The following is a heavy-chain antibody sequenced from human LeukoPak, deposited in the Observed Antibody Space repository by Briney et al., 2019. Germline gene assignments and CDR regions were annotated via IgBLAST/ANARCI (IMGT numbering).Heavy chain of an antibody. CDR2: INHSGST. Sequence: SETLSLTCAVYGGSFSGYYWSWIRQPPGKGLEWIGEINHSGSTNYNPSLKSRVTISVDTSKNQFSLKLNSVTAADTAVYYCARYFSPSAFDIWGQGTMVTVSS. V-gene: IGHV4-34*01. CDR3: ARYFSPSAFDI. J-gene: IGHJ3*02. CDR1: GGSFSGYY. D-gene: IGHD3-9*01.